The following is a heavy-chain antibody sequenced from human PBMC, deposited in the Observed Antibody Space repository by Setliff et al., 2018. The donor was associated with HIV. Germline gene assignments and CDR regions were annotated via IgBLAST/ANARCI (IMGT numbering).Heavy chain of an antibody. CDR3: ASSRPPDDSSGFLDH. Sequence: GGSLRLSCVASGFSFNSYAMTWVRQAPGKGLEWVAAISGSGGVSHFAASVKGRFTMSRDNSKNTVFLHMNSLTGEDTAIYYCASSRPPDDSSGFLDHWGQGTPVTVSS. J-gene: IGHJ4*02. CDR1: GFSFNSYA. V-gene: IGHV3-23*01. CDR2: ISGSGGVS. D-gene: IGHD3-22*01.